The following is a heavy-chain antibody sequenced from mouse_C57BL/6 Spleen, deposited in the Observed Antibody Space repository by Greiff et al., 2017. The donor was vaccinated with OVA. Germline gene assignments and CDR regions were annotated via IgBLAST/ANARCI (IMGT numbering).Heavy chain of an antibody. J-gene: IGHJ2*01. CDR1: GFTFSDYG. Sequence: EVQGVESGGGLVKPGGSLKLSCAASGFTFSDYGMHWVRQAPEKGLEWVAYISSGSSTIYYADTVKGRFTISRDNAKNTLFLQMTSLRSEDTAMYYCARRDYDYDNYYFDYWGQGTTLTVSS. D-gene: IGHD2-4*01. CDR2: ISSGSSTI. CDR3: ARRDYDYDNYYFDY. V-gene: IGHV5-17*01.